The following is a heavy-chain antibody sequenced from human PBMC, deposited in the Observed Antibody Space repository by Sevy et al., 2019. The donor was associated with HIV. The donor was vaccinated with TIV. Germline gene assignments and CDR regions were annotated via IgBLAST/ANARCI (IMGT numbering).Heavy chain of an antibody. Sequence: GGSLRLSCAASGFTFSSYAMHWVRQAPGKGLEWVAVISYDGSNKYYADSVKGRFTISRDNSKNTLYLQMNSLRAEDTAVYYCARDGWDTAMVWSYFDYWGQGTLVTVSS. CDR1: GFTFSSYA. J-gene: IGHJ4*02. CDR2: ISYDGSNK. CDR3: ARDGWDTAMVWSYFDY. D-gene: IGHD5-18*01. V-gene: IGHV3-30-3*01.